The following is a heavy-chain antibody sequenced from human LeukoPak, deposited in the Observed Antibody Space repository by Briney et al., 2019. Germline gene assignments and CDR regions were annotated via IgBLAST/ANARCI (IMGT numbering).Heavy chain of an antibody. CDR1: GGTFSSYA. J-gene: IGHJ6*02. Sequence: SVKVSCKASGGTFSSYAISWVRQAPGQGLEWMGGIIPIFGTANYAQKFQGRVTITADESTSTAYMELSSLRSEDTAVYYCARGDSSSSAFYYYGMDVWGQGTTATVSS. D-gene: IGHD6-6*01. CDR2: IIPIFGTA. V-gene: IGHV1-69*13. CDR3: ARGDSSSSAFYYYGMDV.